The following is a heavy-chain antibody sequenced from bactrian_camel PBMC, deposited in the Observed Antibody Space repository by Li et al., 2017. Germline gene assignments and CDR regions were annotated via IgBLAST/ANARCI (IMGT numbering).Heavy chain of an antibody. CDR2: FTLDGKT. J-gene: IGHJ6*01. V-gene: IGHV3S63*01. Sequence: HVQLVESGGGSVQAGGSLKLSCTVSGFTFDVSRMGWYRQAPGNECELVSRFTLDGKTFYADSVKGRFTITQDNAKNTVYLQMNNLKPEDTAVYYCAAEIPQTATDCRVVRRGSWGQGTQVTVS. CDR1: GFTFDVSR. CDR3: AAEIPQTATDCRVVRRGS. D-gene: IGHD2*01.